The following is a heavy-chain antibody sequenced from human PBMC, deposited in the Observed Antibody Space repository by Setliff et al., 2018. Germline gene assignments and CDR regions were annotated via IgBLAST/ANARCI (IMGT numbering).Heavy chain of an antibody. CDR3: ARAYYYASGNSHNYYMDV. D-gene: IGHD3-10*01. J-gene: IGHJ6*03. CDR2: IHGRGST. V-gene: IGHV4-59*12. Sequence: SETLSLTCTVSGDSISNYYWSWIRQPPGKGLEWIGYIHGRGSTNYNPSLKSRVTISVDTSNNPLSLQLTSVSAADTAIYYCARAYYYASGNSHNYYMDVWGKGTAVTVSS. CDR1: GDSISNYY.